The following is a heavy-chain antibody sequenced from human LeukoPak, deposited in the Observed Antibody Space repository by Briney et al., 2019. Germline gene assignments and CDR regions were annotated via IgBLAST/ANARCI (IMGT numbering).Heavy chain of an antibody. CDR2: IYYSGST. Sequence: PSETLSLTCAVYGGSFSGYYWSWIRQPPGKGLEWIGYIYYSGSTNYNPSLKSRVTISVDTSKNQFSLKLSSVTAADTAVYYCARVGGGTDYYYYYMDVWGKGTTVTISS. D-gene: IGHD1-26*01. J-gene: IGHJ6*03. CDR1: GGSFSGYY. CDR3: ARVGGGTDYYYYYMDV. V-gene: IGHV4-59*01.